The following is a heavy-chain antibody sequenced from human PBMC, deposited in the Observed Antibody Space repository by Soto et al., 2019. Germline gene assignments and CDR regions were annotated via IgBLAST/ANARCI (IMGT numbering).Heavy chain of an antibody. CDR3: ARIDIYDGSGSYHKAFDI. D-gene: IGHD3-10*01. Sequence: PSETLSLTCTVSGGSISSYYWSWIRQPPGKGLEWIGYIYYSGSTNYNPSLKSRVTISIDTSKNQFSLKLSSVTAADTAVYYCARIDIYDGSGSYHKAFDIWGQGTMVTVSS. V-gene: IGHV4-59*08. J-gene: IGHJ3*02. CDR2: IYYSGST. CDR1: GGSISSYY.